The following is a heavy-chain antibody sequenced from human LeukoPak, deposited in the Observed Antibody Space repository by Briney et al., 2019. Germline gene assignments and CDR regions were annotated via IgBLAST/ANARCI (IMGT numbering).Heavy chain of an antibody. D-gene: IGHD2-8*01. CDR3: AKDWHAKVKYNWFDP. Sequence: GGSLRLSCAVSGFTFSSYAMSWVRQAPGKGLEWVSAISGSGGSTYYADSVKGRFTISRDNSKNTLYLQMNSLRAEDTAVYYCAKDWHAKVKYNWFDPWGQGTLVTVSS. CDR2: ISGSGGST. J-gene: IGHJ5*02. CDR1: GFTFSSYA. V-gene: IGHV3-23*01.